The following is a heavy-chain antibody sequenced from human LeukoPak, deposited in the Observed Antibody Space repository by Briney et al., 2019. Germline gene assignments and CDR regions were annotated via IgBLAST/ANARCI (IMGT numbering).Heavy chain of an antibody. Sequence: PGGSLRLSCAASGFTVSSNYMSWVRQAPGKGLEWVSVIYSGGSTYYADSVKGRFTISRDNSKNTLYLQMNSLRAEDTAVYYCAKGHIWGPGGYFDYWGQGTLVTVSS. V-gene: IGHV3-53*01. D-gene: IGHD7-27*01. CDR3: AKGHIWGPGGYFDY. J-gene: IGHJ4*02. CDR1: GFTVSSNY. CDR2: IYSGGST.